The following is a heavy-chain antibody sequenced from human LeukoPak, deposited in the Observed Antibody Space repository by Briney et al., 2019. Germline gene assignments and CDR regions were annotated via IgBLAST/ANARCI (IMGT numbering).Heavy chain of an antibody. CDR1: GFTFSSYA. Sequence: GRSLRLSCAASGFTFSSYAMHWVRQAPGKGLEWVAVISYDGSNKYYADSVKGRFTISRDNSKNTLYLQMNSLRAEDTAVYYCARDPRQRWLQSFSNWFDPWGQGTLVTVSS. D-gene: IGHD5-24*01. CDR2: ISYDGSNK. J-gene: IGHJ5*02. V-gene: IGHV3-30-3*01. CDR3: ARDPRQRWLQSFSNWFDP.